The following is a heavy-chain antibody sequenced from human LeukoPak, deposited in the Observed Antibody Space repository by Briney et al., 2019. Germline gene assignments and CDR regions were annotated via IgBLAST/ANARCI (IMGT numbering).Heavy chain of an antibody. D-gene: IGHD5/OR15-5a*01. V-gene: IGHV3-48*01. CDR3: AVSFDY. J-gene: IGHJ4*02. CDR2: ISSSSSTL. CDR1: GFTFSNAW. Sequence: GGSLRLSCAASGFTFSNAWMSWVRQAPGKGLEWVSSISSSSSTLYYADSVKGRFTISRDNAKNSLYLQMNSLRAEDTAVYYCAVSFDYWGQGTLVTVSS.